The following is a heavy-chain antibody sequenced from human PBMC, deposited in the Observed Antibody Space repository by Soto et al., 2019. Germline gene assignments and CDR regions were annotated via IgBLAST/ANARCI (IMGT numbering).Heavy chain of an antibody. D-gene: IGHD6-13*01. CDR1: GFTFSSYA. J-gene: IGHJ6*02. CDR2: ISGSGGST. Sequence: EVQLLESGGGLVQPGGSLRLSCAASGFTFSSYAMSWVRQAPGKGLEWVSAISGSGGSTYYADSVKGRFTISRDNSKNTLYLQMNSLRAEDTAVYYCAKYRPDSSSWFYYYYGMDFWGQGTTVTVSS. CDR3: AKYRPDSSSWFYYYYGMDF. V-gene: IGHV3-23*01.